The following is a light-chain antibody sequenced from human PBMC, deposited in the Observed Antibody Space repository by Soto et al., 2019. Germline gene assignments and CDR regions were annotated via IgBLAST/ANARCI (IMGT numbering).Light chain of an antibody. V-gene: IGKV1-39*01. CDR2: SAS. CDR3: QQTYSSPET. CDR1: QSISNY. J-gene: IGKJ1*01. Sequence: DIQRTQSPSSLSASVGDRVTITCRASQSISNYLNWFQQKPGNPPKLLIYSASILQSGVPSRFSGRGSGTDFTLTISSLQPEDFATYYCQQTYSSPETFGQGTKVEI.